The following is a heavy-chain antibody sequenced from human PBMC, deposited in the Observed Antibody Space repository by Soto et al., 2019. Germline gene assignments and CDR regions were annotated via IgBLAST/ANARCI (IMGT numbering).Heavy chain of an antibody. CDR3: ARDGRAFSIFGETMDV. CDR2: ISAYNGDT. Sequence: VHLLQSGGEVKKPGASVKVSCKTSGYIFTNYAINWVRQAPGQGLEWMGWISAYNGDTKYAQRFQGRITVTTDPSTTTAYMELGSLRSDDTAVYYCARDGRAFSIFGETMDVWGQGTTVTVSS. D-gene: IGHD3-3*01. V-gene: IGHV1-18*01. CDR1: GYIFTNYA. J-gene: IGHJ6*02.